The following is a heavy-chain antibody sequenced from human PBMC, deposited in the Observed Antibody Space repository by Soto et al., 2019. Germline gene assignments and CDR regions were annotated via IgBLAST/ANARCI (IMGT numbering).Heavy chain of an antibody. CDR3: ASTPSRRYDIFTGYLYYYYCMDV. V-gene: IGHV1-8*01. Sequence: ASVKVSCKASGYTFTSYDINWVRQATGQGLEWMGWMNPNSGNTGYAQKFQGRVTMTRNTSISTAYMELSSLRSEDTAVYYCASTPSRRYDIFTGYLYYYYCMDVWGKGTSVTVSS. J-gene: IGHJ6*03. CDR1: GYTFTSYD. D-gene: IGHD3-9*01. CDR2: MNPNSGNT.